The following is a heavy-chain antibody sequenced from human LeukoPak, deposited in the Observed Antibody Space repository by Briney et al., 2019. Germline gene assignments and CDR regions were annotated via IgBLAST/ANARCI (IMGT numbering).Heavy chain of an antibody. V-gene: IGHV4-61*08. Sequence: SETLSLTCTVSGGSISSGGYYWSWIRQPPGKGLEWIGYIYYSGSTNYNPSLKSRVTISVDTSKNQFSLKLSSVTAADTAVYYCARASVWFGELPGLYYYYMDVWGKGTTVTVSS. CDR1: GGSISSGGYY. CDR2: IYYSGST. CDR3: ARASVWFGELPGLYYYYMDV. J-gene: IGHJ6*03. D-gene: IGHD3-10*01.